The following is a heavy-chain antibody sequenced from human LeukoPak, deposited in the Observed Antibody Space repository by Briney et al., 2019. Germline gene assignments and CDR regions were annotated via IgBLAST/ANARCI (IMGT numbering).Heavy chain of an antibody. CDR2: IYSGGST. CDR1: GFTISSNY. V-gene: IGHV3-53*01. CDR3: ARVKAEDIVVVPAAKAYYYYYYMDV. D-gene: IGHD2-2*01. J-gene: IGHJ6*03. Sequence: GGSLRLSCAASGFTISSNYMSWVRQAPGKGLEWVSVIYSGGSTYYADSVKGRFTISRDNSKNTLYLQMNSLRAEDTAVYYCARVKAEDIVVVPAAKAYYYYYYMDVWGKGTTVTVSS.